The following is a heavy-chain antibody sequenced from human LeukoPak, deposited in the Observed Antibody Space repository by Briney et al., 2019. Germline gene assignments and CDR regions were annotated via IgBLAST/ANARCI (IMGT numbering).Heavy chain of an antibody. Sequence: PGGSLRLSCAASGFTFSSYAMSWVRQAPGKGLEWVSAISGSGGSTYYADSVNGRFTISRDNSKNTLYLQMNRLRAEDTDVYYCASPRGEYSYGPNWFDPWGQGTLVTVSS. CDR1: GFTFSSYA. CDR3: ASPRGEYSYGPNWFDP. CDR2: ISGSGGST. V-gene: IGHV3-23*01. D-gene: IGHD5-18*01. J-gene: IGHJ5*02.